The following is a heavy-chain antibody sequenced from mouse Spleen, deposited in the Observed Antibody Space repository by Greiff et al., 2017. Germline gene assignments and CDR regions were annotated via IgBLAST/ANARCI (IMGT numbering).Heavy chain of an antibody. Sequence: DLVKPGASVKLSCKASGYTFTSYWINWVKQRPGQGLEWIGRIAPGRSGTNYNEMFKGKATLTVDTSSSTAYIQLSSLSSEDSAVYFCARAGYYGRFDYWGQGTTLTVSA. J-gene: IGHJ2*01. CDR1: GYTFTSYW. D-gene: IGHD1-1*01. CDR2: IAPGRSGT. V-gene: IGHV1S41*01. CDR3: ARAGYYGRFDY.